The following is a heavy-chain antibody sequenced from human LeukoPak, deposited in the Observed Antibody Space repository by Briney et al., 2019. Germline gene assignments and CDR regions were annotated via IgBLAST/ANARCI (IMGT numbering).Heavy chain of an antibody. CDR3: ATVQWCGILCQAGWFDP. J-gene: IGHJ5*02. CDR2: ISAYNGNT. Sequence: RWASVKVSCKASGCTFTSYGISWVRQAPGQGLEWMGWISAYNGNTNYAQKLQGRVTMTTDTSTSTAYMELRSLRSDDTAVYYCATVQWCGILCQAGWFDPWGQGTLVTVSS. V-gene: IGHV1-18*01. CDR1: GCTFTSYG. D-gene: IGHD5/OR15-5a*01.